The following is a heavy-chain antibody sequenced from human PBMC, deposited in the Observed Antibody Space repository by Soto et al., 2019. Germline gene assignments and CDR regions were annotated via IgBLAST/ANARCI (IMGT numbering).Heavy chain of an antibody. CDR3: ERAGGYGDSVFDY. J-gene: IGHJ4*02. CDR1: GFTFSSYS. D-gene: IGHD4-17*01. V-gene: IGHV3-48*01. Sequence: EVQLVESGGGLVQPGGSLRLSCAASGFTFSSYSMNWVRQAPGKGLEWVSYISSSSSTIYYADSVKGRFTISRDNAKNSLYLQMHSLRAEDTAVYYCERAGGYGDSVFDYWGQGTLVTVSS. CDR2: ISSSSSTI.